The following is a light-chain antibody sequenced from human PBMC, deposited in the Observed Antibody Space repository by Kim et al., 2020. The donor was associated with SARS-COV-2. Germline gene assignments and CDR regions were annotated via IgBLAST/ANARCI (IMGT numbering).Light chain of an antibody. CDR3: QAWDSSTVV. CDR2: QDN. Sequence: SYELTQPPSVSVSPGQTASITCSRDKLGDKYTCWYQQKPGQSPVLVIYQDNKRPSGIPERFSGSNSGNTATLTISGTQAMDEADYFCQAWDSSTVVFGGGTQLTVL. V-gene: IGLV3-1*01. CDR1: KLGDKY. J-gene: IGLJ2*01.